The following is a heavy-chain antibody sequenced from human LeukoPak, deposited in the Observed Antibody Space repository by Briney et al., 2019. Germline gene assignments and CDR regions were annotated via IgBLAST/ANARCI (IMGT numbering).Heavy chain of an antibody. D-gene: IGHD3-16*02. CDR1: GGTFSSYT. J-gene: IGHJ4*02. CDR2: IIPILGIA. V-gene: IGHV1-69*04. Sequence: SVKVSCKASGGTFSSYTISWVRQAPGQGLELMGRIIPILGIANYAQKFQGRVTITADKSTSTAYMELSSLRSDDTAVYYCARDPFRNAILRLGELSLRYFDYWGQGTLVTVSS. CDR3: ARDPFRNAILRLGELSLRYFDY.